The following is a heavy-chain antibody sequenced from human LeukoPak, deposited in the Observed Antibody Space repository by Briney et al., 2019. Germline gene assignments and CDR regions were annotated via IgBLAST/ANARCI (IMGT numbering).Heavy chain of an antibody. CDR1: RFTFSSYG. J-gene: IGHJ3*02. D-gene: IGHD2-15*01. Sequence: PGRSLRLSCAASRFTFSSYGMHWVRQAPGKGLEWVAVISYDGSNKYYADSVKGRFTISRDNSKNTLYLQMNSLRAEDTAVYYCARGPKACSGGSCYCFAFDIWGQGTMVTVSS. CDR2: ISYDGSNK. CDR3: ARGPKACSGGSCYCFAFDI. V-gene: IGHV3-30*03.